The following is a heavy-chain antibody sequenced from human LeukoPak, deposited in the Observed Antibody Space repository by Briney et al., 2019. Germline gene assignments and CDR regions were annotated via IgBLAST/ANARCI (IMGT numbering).Heavy chain of an antibody. CDR2: IVQDGRQK. J-gene: IGHJ4*02. CDR3: ARNEKWGRDY. D-gene: IGHD1-26*01. V-gene: IGHV3-7*03. CDR1: GFTFSSHW. Sequence: PGGSLRLSCAASGFTFSSHWMSWVRQAPGKGLEWVANIVQDGRQKYYVDSVKGRFTISRDNGKNSLYLQMNSLRAEDTAVYYCARNEKWGRDYWGQGTLVTVSS.